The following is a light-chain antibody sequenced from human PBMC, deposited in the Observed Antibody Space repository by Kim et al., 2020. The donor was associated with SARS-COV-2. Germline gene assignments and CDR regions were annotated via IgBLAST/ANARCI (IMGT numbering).Light chain of an antibody. CDR3: QQRSNWPPVFT. Sequence: PGERATLSCRASQSVSRYLAWYQQKPGQAPRLLIYDASNRATGIPARFSGSGSGTDFTLTISSLEPEDFAVYYCQQRSNWPPVFTFGPGTKVDIK. J-gene: IGKJ3*01. CDR1: QSVSRY. CDR2: DAS. V-gene: IGKV3-11*01.